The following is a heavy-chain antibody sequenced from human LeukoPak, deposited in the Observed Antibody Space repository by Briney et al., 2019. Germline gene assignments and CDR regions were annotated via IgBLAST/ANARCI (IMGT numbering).Heavy chain of an antibody. CDR3: ALVPLGYCSSTSCYDPY. V-gene: IGHV3-53*01. CDR2: IYSGGST. Sequence: GGSLRLSCAASGFTVSSNYMSWVRQAPGKGLEWVSVIYSGGSTYYADSVKGRFTISRDNSKNTLYLQMNSLRAEDTAVYYCALVPLGYCSSTSCYDPYWGQGTLVTVSS. J-gene: IGHJ4*02. CDR1: GFTVSSNY. D-gene: IGHD2-2*01.